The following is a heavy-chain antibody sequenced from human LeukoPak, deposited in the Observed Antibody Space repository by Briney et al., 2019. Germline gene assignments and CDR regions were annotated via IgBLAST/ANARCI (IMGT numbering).Heavy chain of an antibody. D-gene: IGHD3-22*01. J-gene: IGHJ4*02. Sequence: GGSLRLSCVASGFIFSNYWVSWVRQVPGKGLEWVANMKQDGREKYLVDSVKGRFTISRDNARNSLYLQMNSLRAEDTAVYYCAKDSQTMIVVVTIDYWGQGTLVTVSS. CDR1: GFIFSNYW. CDR2: MKQDGREK. CDR3: AKDSQTMIVVVTIDY. V-gene: IGHV3-7*03.